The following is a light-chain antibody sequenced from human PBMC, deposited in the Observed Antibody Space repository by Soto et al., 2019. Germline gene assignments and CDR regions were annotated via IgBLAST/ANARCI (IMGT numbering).Light chain of an antibody. V-gene: IGKV1-39*01. CDR2: AAS. Sequence: DIQLTQSPSSLSASVGDRVTITCRASQSIRSYLNWYQQKPGKAPKLLIYAASSLQTGVSSRFSGSGSGTDFTLTISNLQPEDFATYYCQQTSSTPTFGGGTKVEFK. CDR3: QQTSSTPT. J-gene: IGKJ4*01. CDR1: QSIRSY.